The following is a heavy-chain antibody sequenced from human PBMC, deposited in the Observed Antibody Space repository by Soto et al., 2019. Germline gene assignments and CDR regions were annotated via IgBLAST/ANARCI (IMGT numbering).Heavy chain of an antibody. CDR1: EFTFDDYA. CDR2: ISWNSGSI. V-gene: IGHV3-9*01. J-gene: IGHJ4*02. D-gene: IGHD3-10*01. Sequence: PGGSLRLSCAASEFTFDDYAMHWVRQAPGKGLEWVSGISWNSGSIGYADSVKGRFTISRDNAKNSLYLQMNSLRAEDTAVYYCAKGTTTVRGVIMIDFDYWGQGTLVTVSS. CDR3: AKGTTTVRGVIMIDFDY.